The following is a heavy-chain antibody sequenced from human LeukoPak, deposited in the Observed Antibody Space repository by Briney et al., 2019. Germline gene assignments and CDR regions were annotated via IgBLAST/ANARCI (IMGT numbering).Heavy chain of an antibody. V-gene: IGHV4-61*02. CDR3: ARNIPARPQDY. CDR2: IYTSGST. CDR1: GGSISSGNYY. J-gene: IGHJ4*02. D-gene: IGHD6-6*01. Sequence: SQTLSLTCTVSGGSISSGNYYWSWIRQPAGKGLEWIGRIYTSGSTNYNPSLKSRVTISVDTSKNQFSLKLSSVTAADTAVYDCARNIPARPQDYWGQGTLVTVSS.